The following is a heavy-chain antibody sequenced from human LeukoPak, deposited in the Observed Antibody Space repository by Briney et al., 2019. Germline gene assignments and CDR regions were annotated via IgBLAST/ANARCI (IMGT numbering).Heavy chain of an antibody. CDR3: ARVSPYCSSTSCHPDHAFDI. CDR1: GGTFSSYA. V-gene: IGHV1-69*05. Sequence: GSSVKVSCKASGGTFSSYAISWVRQAPGQGLEWMGGIIPIFGTANYAQKFQGRVTITTDEYTSTAYMGLSSLRSEDTAVYYCARVSPYCSSTSCHPDHAFDIWGQGTMVTVSS. D-gene: IGHD2-2*01. J-gene: IGHJ3*02. CDR2: IIPIFGTA.